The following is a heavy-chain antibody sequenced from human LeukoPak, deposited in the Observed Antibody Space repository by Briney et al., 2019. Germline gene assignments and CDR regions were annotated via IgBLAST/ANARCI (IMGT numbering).Heavy chain of an antibody. V-gene: IGHV4-30-2*01. CDR1: GGSISSGGYY. D-gene: IGHD1-1*01. CDR3: ARGGTPRPDYYMDV. CDR2: IYHSGST. J-gene: IGHJ6*03. Sequence: PSETLSLTCTVSGGSISSGGYYWSWIRQPPGKGLEWIGYIYHSGSTYYNPSLKSRVTISVDRSENQFSLKLSSVTAADTAVYYCARGGTPRPDYYMDVWGKGTTVTVSS.